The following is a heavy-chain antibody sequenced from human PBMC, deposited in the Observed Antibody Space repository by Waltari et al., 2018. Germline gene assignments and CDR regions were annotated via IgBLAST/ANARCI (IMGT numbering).Heavy chain of an antibody. J-gene: IGHJ6*03. CDR3: ARESPRGFTVPPHYMDV. V-gene: IGHV4-34*01. D-gene: IGHD3-16*02. Sequence: QVHPTQWGAGRSRPSETLSCTCAVSGGSMSGSPWAWIRQPPGKGLGWIGEIDHSINTKYNPSLKSRVTISVDTSKNQFSLKLASVTAADTAVYFCARESPRGFTVPPHYMDVWASGTTVIV. CDR1: GGSMSGSP. CDR2: IDHSINT.